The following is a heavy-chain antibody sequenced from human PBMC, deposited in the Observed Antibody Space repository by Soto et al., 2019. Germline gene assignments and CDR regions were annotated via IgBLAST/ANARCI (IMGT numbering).Heavy chain of an antibody. V-gene: IGHV3-30*18. Sequence: GGSLRLSCAASGFTFSSYGMHWVRQAPGKGLEWVAVISYDGSNKYYADSVKGRFTISRDNSKNTLYLQMNGLRAEDTAVYYCAKSSREEWELLGYWGQGTLVTVSS. D-gene: IGHD1-26*01. J-gene: IGHJ4*02. CDR2: ISYDGSNK. CDR3: AKSSREEWELLGY. CDR1: GFTFSSYG.